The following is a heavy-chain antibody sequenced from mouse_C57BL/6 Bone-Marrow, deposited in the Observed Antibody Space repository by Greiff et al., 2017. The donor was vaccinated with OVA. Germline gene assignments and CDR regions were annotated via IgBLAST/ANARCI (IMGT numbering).Heavy chain of an antibody. V-gene: IGHV1-64*01. CDR3: ARAGTTVYFDY. Sequence: QVQLQQSGAELVKPGASVKLSCKASGYTFTSYWMHWVKQRPGQGLEWIGMIHPNSGSTNDNEKFKSKATLTVDKSSSTAYMQLSSLTSEDSAVYYCARAGTTVYFDYWGQGTTLTVS. CDR1: GYTFTSYW. J-gene: IGHJ2*01. CDR2: IHPNSGST. D-gene: IGHD1-1*01.